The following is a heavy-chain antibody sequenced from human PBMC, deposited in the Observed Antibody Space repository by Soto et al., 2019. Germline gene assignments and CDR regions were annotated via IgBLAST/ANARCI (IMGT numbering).Heavy chain of an antibody. CDR3: ARAVAPALFDY. Sequence: PSETLSLTCAVYGGSFSCYYLSWIRQPPGKGLEWIGEINHSGSTNYNPSLKSRVTISVDTSKNQFSLKLSSVTAADTAVYYCARAVAPALFDYWGQGTLVTV. CDR1: GGSFSCYY. D-gene: IGHD2-15*01. CDR2: INHSGST. V-gene: IGHV4-34*01. J-gene: IGHJ4*02.